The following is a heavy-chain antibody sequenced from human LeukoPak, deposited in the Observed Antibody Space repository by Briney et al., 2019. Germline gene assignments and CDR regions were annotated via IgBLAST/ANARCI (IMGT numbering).Heavy chain of an antibody. V-gene: IGHV3-73*01. CDR2: IRSKPKSSAT. D-gene: IGHD1-26*01. CDR3: TRVGPSAVVDY. J-gene: IGHJ4*02. CDR1: GFTISDSA. Sequence: GGSLKLSCAASGFTISDSAIHWVRQASGKGLEWVGRIRSKPKSSATAYDESMKGRFTISRDDSKNTAYLQMSSLKIEDTAVYYCTRVGPSAVVDYWGQGTQVTVSA.